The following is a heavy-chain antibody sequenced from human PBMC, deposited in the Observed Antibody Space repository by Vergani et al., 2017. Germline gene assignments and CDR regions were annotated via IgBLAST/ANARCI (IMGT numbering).Heavy chain of an antibody. J-gene: IGHJ6*02. D-gene: IGHD2-2*01. CDR3: ARDQGIVVVPADPYYCSYCGMDV. Sequence: QVQLVQSGAEVKKPGASVKVSCKASGYTFTSYGISWVRQAPGQGLEWMGWISAYNSNTNYAQKLQGRVTMTTDTSTSTAYMKLRSLRSDDTAVYYCARDQGIVVVPADPYYCSYCGMDVWGQGTTVTVSS. CDR1: GYTFTSYG. CDR2: ISAYNSNT. V-gene: IGHV1-18*04.